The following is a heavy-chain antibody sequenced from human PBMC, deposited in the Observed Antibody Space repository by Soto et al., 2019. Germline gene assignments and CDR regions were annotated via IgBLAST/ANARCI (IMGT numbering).Heavy chain of an antibody. CDR3: ARSLRDYYYGMDV. CDR2: IWYDGSNE. Sequence: GGSLRLSCAASGFTFSNYGMHWVRQAPGKGLEWVANIWYDGSNEYYADSVKGRFTISRDNSKNTLYLQMKSLRVEDTAVYYCARSLRDYYYGMDVWGQGTTVTVSS. CDR1: GFTFSNYG. V-gene: IGHV3-33*01. J-gene: IGHJ6*02. D-gene: IGHD2-21*01.